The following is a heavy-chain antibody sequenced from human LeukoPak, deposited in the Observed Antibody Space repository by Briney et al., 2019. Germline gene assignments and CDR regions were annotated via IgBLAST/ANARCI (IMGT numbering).Heavy chain of an antibody. D-gene: IGHD4-11*01. V-gene: IGHV3-9*01. CDR2: ISWNSGSI. J-gene: IGHJ4*02. CDR3: ATSQTTVTDY. CDR1: GFTFDDYA. Sequence: GGSLRLSCAASGFTFDDYAMHWVRQAPGKGLEWVSGISWNSGSIGYADSVKGRFTISRDNSKNTLYLQMNSLRAEDTAVYYCATSQTTVTDYWGQGTLVTVSS.